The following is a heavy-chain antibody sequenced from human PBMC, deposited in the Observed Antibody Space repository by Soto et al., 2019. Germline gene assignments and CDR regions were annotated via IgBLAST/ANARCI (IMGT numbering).Heavy chain of an antibody. Sequence: ASVKVSCKASGYTFSSYGISWVRQAPGQGLEWMGWISAYNGNTNYAQKLQGRVTMTTDTSTSTAYMELRSLTSDDTAVYYCARGRVSCSSASCYFYYGMDVCGQGTTVTV. CDR1: GYTFSSYG. CDR3: ARGRVSCSSASCYFYYGMDV. CDR2: ISAYNGNT. V-gene: IGHV1-18*04. D-gene: IGHD2-2*01. J-gene: IGHJ6*02.